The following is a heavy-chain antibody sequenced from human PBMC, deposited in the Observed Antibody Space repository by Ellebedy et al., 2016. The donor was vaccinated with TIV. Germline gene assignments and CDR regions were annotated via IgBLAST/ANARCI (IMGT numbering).Heavy chain of an antibody. CDR3: ARGGNAESAVSH. V-gene: IGHV3-20*04. Sequence: GESLKISCAGSGFTFDEFGMSWVRQTPGKGLEWVSGINWNGDTTSYGDSVKGRFTISRDNAQNSLYLQMSSLRAEDTALYYCARGGNAESAVSHWGQGTLVTVSS. J-gene: IGHJ4*02. CDR2: INWNGDTT. CDR1: GFTFDEFG. D-gene: IGHD1-14*01.